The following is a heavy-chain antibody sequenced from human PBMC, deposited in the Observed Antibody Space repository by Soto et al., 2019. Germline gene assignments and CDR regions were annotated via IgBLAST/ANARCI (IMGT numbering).Heavy chain of an antibody. CDR2: INSDNGNT. CDR1: GYTFSNSG. D-gene: IGHD2-2*01. J-gene: IGHJ6*02. CDR3: ARDRIIVVPATSLYHYYGMDV. Sequence: ASVKVSCKASGYTFSNSGISWVRQAPGQGLERLGWINSDNGNTNYAQHLQGRVTLTTDTSTSTAYMDLRSLRSDDTAVYYCARDRIIVVPATSLYHYYGMDVWGQGTTVTVSS. V-gene: IGHV1-18*01.